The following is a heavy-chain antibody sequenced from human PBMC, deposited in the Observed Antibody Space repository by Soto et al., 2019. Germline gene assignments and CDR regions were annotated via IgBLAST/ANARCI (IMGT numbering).Heavy chain of an antibody. CDR1: GYTFTSYG. CDR2: ISAYNGNT. J-gene: IGHJ3*02. V-gene: IGHV1-18*04. Sequence: ASVKVSCKASGYTFTSYGISWVLQAPGQGLEWMGWISAYNGNTNYAQKLQGRVTMTTDTSTSTAYMELRSLRSDDKDVYYCASVSIAADGTAAFDIWCQGKMVSV. CDR3: ASVSIAADGTAAFDI. D-gene: IGHD6-13*01.